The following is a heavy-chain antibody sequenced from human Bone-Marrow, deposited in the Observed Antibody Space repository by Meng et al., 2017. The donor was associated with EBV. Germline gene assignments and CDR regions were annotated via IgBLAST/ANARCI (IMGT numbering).Heavy chain of an antibody. J-gene: IGHJ4*02. CDR1: GVTFSSYG. CDR2: IWYDGSNK. V-gene: IGHV3-33*01. Sequence: QVELVEAGGGVFQPGRSLGLSCAVSGVTFSSYGMHWVRQAPGKGLEWVALIWYDGSNKFYANSVKGRFTISRDNSKSTLYLQMNSLRPEDTAVYYCARQLEVSSVTSLDYWGLGTLVTVSS. D-gene: IGHD4-17*01. CDR3: ARQLEVSSVTSLDY.